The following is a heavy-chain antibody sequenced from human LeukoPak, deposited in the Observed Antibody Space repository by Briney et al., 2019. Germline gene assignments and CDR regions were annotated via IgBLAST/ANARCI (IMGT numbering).Heavy chain of an antibody. CDR2: ISGSGGST. CDR3: ANHNGDRGASPYYYYMDV. D-gene: IGHD1-26*01. J-gene: IGHJ6*03. V-gene: IGHV3-23*01. Sequence: GRSLRLSCAASGFTFSSYAMSWVRQAPGKGLEWVSAISGSGGSTYYADSVKGRFTISRDNSKNTLYLQMNSLRAEDTAVCYCANHNGDRGASPYYYYMDVWGKGTTVAVSS. CDR1: GFTFSSYA.